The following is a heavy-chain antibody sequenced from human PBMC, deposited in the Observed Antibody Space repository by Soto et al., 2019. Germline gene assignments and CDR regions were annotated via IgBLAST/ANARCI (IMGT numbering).Heavy chain of an antibody. J-gene: IGHJ4*02. CDR1: GFVFSTYA. V-gene: IGHV3-23*01. D-gene: IGHD2-21*02. CDR2: ISTSGGST. Sequence: GGSLRLSCAASGFVFSTYAMSWVRQAPGKGLEWVSTISTSGGSTHYADSVTGRFTISRDNTRSTLYLQMNSLRVDDTAVYYCARGQMTSTYWGQGSLVTVSS. CDR3: ARGQMTSTY.